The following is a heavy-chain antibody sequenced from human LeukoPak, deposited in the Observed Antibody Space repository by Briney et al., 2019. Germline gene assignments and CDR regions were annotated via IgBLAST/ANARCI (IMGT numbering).Heavy chain of an antibody. CDR3: ARGDQPLYSFYY. D-gene: IGHD2-2*01. V-gene: IGHV1-69*13. J-gene: IGHJ4*02. CDR2: IIPIFGTA. CDR1: GGTFSSYA. Sequence: SVKVSCKASGGTFSSYAISRVRQAPGQGLEWMGGIIPIFGTANYAQKFQGRVTITADESTSTAYMELSSLGSEDTAVYYCARGDQPLYSFYYWGQGTLVTVSS.